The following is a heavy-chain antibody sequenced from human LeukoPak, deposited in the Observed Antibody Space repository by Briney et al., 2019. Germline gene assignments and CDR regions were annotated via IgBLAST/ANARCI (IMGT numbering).Heavy chain of an antibody. V-gene: IGHV4-30-2*01. CDR2: IYHSGST. Sequence: SETLSLTCTVSGGSISSGGYYWSWIRQPPGKGLEWIGYIYHSGSTYYNPSLKSRVTISVDRSKNQFSLKLSSVTAADTAVYYCARGVTSRFDYWGQGTLVTVSS. CDR1: GGSISSGGYY. D-gene: IGHD5-18*01. J-gene: IGHJ4*02. CDR3: ARGVTSRFDY.